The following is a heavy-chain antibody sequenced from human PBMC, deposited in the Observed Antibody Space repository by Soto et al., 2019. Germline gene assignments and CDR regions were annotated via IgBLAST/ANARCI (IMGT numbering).Heavy chain of an antibody. Sequence: SETLSLTCTVSGGSISSGDYYWSWIRQPPGKGLEWIGYIYYSGSTYYNPSLKSRVTISVDTSKNQFSLKLSSVTAADTAVYYCARASSSGWYSHGMDVWGQGTTVTVSS. CDR3: ARASSSGWYSHGMDV. CDR2: IYYSGST. D-gene: IGHD6-19*01. CDR1: GGSISSGDYY. V-gene: IGHV4-30-4*01. J-gene: IGHJ6*02.